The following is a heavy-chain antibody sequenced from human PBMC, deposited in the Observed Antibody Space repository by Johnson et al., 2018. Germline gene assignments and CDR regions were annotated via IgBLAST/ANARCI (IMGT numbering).Heavy chain of an antibody. V-gene: IGHV1-18*01. D-gene: IGHD4-17*01. CDR3: ARDQRAYGEIDY. CDR2: ISAYNGNT. J-gene: IGHJ4*01. CDR1: DYTFTKYG. Sequence: QVQLVESGAEVKKPGASVKVSCKASDYTFTKYGISWVRQAPGQGLEWVGWISAYNGNTNSAQNFQGRVTMTTDTSTNTAYMELRSLRSDDTAVYYCARDQRAYGEIDYWGHGTLVTVSS.